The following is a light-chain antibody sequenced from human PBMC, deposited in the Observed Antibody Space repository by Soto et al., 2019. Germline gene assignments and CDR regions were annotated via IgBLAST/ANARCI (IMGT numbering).Light chain of an antibody. CDR2: SNN. Sequence: QSVLTQPASVSGSPGQSITISCTGTSSDVGSYNLVSWYQQHPGKAPKLLIYSNNQRPSGVPDRLSGSKSGTSASLAISGLQSEDEADYYCAAWDDSLNDYVFGTGTKLTVL. J-gene: IGLJ1*01. V-gene: IGLV1-44*01. CDR1: SSDVGSYN. CDR3: AAWDDSLNDYV.